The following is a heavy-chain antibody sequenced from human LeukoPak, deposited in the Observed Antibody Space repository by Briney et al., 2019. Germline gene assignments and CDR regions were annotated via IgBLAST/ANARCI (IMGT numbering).Heavy chain of an antibody. D-gene: IGHD2-15*01. V-gene: IGHV5-51*01. CDR2: IYPADSDI. CDR3: ARQEYCSGGSCYTWFDP. J-gene: IGHJ5*02. CDR1: GYSINNYW. Sequence: GESLKISCKGSGYSINNYWIGWVRQMPGKGLEWMGTIYPADSDIRYSPSFQGQVTISADKSISTAYLQWSSLKASDTAMYYCARQEYCSGGSCYTWFDPWGQGTLVTVSS.